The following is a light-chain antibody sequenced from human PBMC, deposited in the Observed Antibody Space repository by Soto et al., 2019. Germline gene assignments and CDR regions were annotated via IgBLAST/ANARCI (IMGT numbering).Light chain of an antibody. J-gene: IGKJ4*01. CDR3: QQRSNWPQLT. CDR2: DAS. Sequence: EIVLTQSPATLSLSPGERATLSCRASQSVSIYLAWYHQKPGQAPRLLIYDASNRATGIPARFSGSGSGTVFTLTISSLEPEEFAVYYCQQRSNWPQLTFGGGTKVEIK. V-gene: IGKV3-11*01. CDR1: QSVSIY.